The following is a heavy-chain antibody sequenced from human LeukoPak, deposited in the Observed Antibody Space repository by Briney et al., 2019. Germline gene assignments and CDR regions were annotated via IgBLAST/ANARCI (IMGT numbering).Heavy chain of an antibody. V-gene: IGHV3-7*01. CDR1: GFTFSSYW. CDR2: IKQDGSEK. D-gene: IGHD3-10*01. J-gene: IGHJ6*03. Sequence: PGGSLRLSCAASGFTFSSYWMSWVRQAPGKGLEWVANIKQDGSEKYYVDSVKGRFTISRDNAKNSLYLQMNSLRAEDTAVYYCARDPIFYGSGSYYPYYYYYYMDAWGKGTTVTVSS. CDR3: ARDPIFYGSGSYYPYYYYYYMDA.